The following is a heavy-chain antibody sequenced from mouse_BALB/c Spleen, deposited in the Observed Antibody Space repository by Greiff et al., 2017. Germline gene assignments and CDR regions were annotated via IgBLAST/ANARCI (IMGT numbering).Heavy chain of an antibody. CDR2: INPSTGYT. V-gene: IGHV1-7*01. CDR1: GYTFTSYW. J-gene: IGHJ2*01. CDR3: ARGERGYFDY. Sequence: QVQLQQSGAELAKPGASVKMSCKASGYTFTSYWMHWVKQRPGQGLEWIGYINPSTGYTEYNQKFKDKATLTADKSSSTAYMQLSSLTSEDSAVYYCARGERGYFDYWGQGTTLTVSS.